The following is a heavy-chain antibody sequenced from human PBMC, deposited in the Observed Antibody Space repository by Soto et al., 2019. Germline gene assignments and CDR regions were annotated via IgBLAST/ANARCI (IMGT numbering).Heavy chain of an antibody. CDR3: AREVKTARFNYGMDV. J-gene: IGHJ6*02. CDR1: GYTFTSYG. D-gene: IGHD3-9*01. V-gene: IGHV1-18*04. CDR2: ISAYNGNT. Sequence: ASVKVSCKASGYTFTSYGISWVRQAPGQGLEWMGWISAYNGNTNYAQKLQGRVTMTTDTSTSTAYMELRSMRSDDTAVYYCAREVKTARFNYGMDVWGQGTTVTVSS.